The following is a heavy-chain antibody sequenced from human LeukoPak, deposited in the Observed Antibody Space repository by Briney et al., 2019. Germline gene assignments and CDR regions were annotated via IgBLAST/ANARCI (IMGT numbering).Heavy chain of an antibody. CDR1: GGSISSGDYY. CDR2: IYYSGST. V-gene: IGHV4-30-4*01. J-gene: IGHJ4*02. Sequence: PSQTLSLTCTVSGGSISSGDYYWSWIRQPPGKGLEWIGYIYYSGSTYYNPSLKCRVTISVDTSKNQFSLKLSSVTAADTAVYYCARYEQWLAFDYWGQGTLVTVSS. D-gene: IGHD6-19*01. CDR3: ARYEQWLAFDY.